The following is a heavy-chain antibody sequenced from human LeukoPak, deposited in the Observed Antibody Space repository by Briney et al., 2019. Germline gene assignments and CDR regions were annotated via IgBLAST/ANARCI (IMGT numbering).Heavy chain of an antibody. CDR1: GYTFTSYG. CDR2: ISAYNGNT. CDR3: ARAYYYDSSGYYYGPYYFDY. V-gene: IGHV1-18*01. Sequence: ASVKVSCKASGYTFTSYGISWVRQAPGQGLEWMGWISAYNGNTNYAQELQGRVTMTTDTSTSTAYMELRSLRSDDTAVYYCARAYYYDSSGYYYGPYYFDYWGQGTLVTVSS. J-gene: IGHJ4*02. D-gene: IGHD3-22*01.